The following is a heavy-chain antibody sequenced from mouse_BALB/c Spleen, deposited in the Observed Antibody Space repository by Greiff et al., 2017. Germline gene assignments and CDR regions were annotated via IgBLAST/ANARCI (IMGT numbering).Heavy chain of an antibody. Sequence: VQLQQSGAELVRPGTSVKVSCKASGYAFTNYLIEWVKQRPGQGLEWIGVINPGSGGTNYNEKFKGKATLTADKSSSTAYMRLSSLTSDDSAVYFCARDSSGYAMDYWGQGTSVTVSS. CDR1: GYAFTNYL. V-gene: IGHV1-54*01. J-gene: IGHJ4*01. D-gene: IGHD3-2*01. CDR3: ARDSSGYAMDY. CDR2: INPGSGGT.